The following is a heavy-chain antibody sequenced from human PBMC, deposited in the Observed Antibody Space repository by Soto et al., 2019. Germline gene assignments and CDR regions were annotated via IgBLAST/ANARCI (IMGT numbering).Heavy chain of an antibody. J-gene: IGHJ4*02. CDR1: GFTFSTYG. V-gene: IGHV3-33*01. D-gene: IGHD5-18*01. CDR2: IWYDGSNK. CDR3: GRDGALGDTAVVDS. Sequence: ESGGGVVQPGKSLRLSCAASGFTFSTYGRHWVRQAPGKGLEWVAVIWYDGSNKYHGDSLKGRFTISRDNSKNTLYLQINNLRAEDTAVYYCGRDGALGDTAVVDSWGQGTLVTVSS.